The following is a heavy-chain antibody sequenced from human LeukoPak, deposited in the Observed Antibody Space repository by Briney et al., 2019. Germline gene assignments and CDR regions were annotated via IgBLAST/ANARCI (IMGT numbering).Heavy chain of an antibody. D-gene: IGHD3-16*02. J-gene: IGHJ4*02. CDR2: VNGNGGGT. V-gene: IGHV3-23*01. Sequence: GGSLRLSCAASGFSFSTYAMSWVRQAPGKGLEWVSGVNGNGGGTSYADSVKGRFTIFRDNSKNTVYLQMNSLRVEDTAVYYCAKSLYGGCDYWGQGTVVTVSS. CDR3: AKSLYGGCDY. CDR1: GFSFSTYA.